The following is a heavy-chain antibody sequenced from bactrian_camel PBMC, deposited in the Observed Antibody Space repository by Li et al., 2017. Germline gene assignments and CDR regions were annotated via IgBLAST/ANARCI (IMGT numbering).Heavy chain of an antibody. D-gene: IGHD2*01. J-gene: IGHJ4*01. CDR2: IERGGSA. V-gene: IGHV3S53*01. CDR1: GTIYSTQC. Sequence: HVQLVESGGGSVQTGGSLRLSCAASGTIYSTQCMGWFRQVPGKAREGVAVIERGGSASYADSVKGRFAISRDSAADAVELEMNLMAPEDTAKYFCATGRPGGRGYCVVDVPSSSFAHWGQGTQVTVS. CDR3: ATGRPGGRGYCVVDVPSSSFAH.